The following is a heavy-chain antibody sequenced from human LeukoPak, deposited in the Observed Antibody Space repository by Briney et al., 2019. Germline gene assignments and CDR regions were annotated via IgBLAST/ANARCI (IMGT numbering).Heavy chain of an antibody. CDR1: GGSISSYY. CDR3: ARGTGYYYYGMDV. CDR2: IYYSGST. Sequence: SETLSLTCTVSGGSISSYYWSWIRQPPGKGLEWIGYIYYSGSTNYNPSLKSRVTISVDTSKNQFSLKLSSVTAADTAVYYCARGTGYYYYGMDVWDQGTTVTVSS. D-gene: IGHD1-14*01. V-gene: IGHV4-59*01. J-gene: IGHJ6*02.